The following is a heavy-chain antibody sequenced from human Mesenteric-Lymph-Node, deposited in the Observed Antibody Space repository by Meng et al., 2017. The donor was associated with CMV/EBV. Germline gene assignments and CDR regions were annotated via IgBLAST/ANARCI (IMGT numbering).Heavy chain of an antibody. CDR3: ARGSSYDILTGYFDY. J-gene: IGHJ4*02. D-gene: IGHD3-9*01. CDR1: VGSVSGYY. V-gene: IGHV4-34*01. CDR2: INQSGST. Sequence: QFNQWGSGLLRPSETLSVRCVAEVGSVSGYYWNWIRQSPEKGLEWIGEINQSGSTAYNPSFTSRIIISVDTSTNQISLNMSSVTAADTAVYYCARGSSYDILTGYFDYWGQGALVTVSS.